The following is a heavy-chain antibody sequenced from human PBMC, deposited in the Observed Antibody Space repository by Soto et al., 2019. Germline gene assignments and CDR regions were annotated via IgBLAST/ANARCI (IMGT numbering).Heavy chain of an antibody. J-gene: IGHJ6*02. V-gene: IGHV3-21*01. CDR1: GFTFSSYS. D-gene: IGHD4-17*01. CDR2: ISSSSSYI. CDR3: ARDAIGDYGSYYSYSIDV. Sequence: GGSLRLSCAASGFTFSSYSMNWVRQAPGKGLEWVSSISSSSSYIYYADSVKGRFTISRDNAKNSLYLQMNSLRAEDTAVYYCARDAIGDYGSYYSYSIDVWGQGTTVTVSS.